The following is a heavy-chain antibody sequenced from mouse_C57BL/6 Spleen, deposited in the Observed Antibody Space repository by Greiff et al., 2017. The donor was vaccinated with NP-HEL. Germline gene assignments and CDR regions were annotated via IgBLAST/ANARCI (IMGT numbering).Heavy chain of an antibody. J-gene: IGHJ1*03. D-gene: IGHD2-4*01. CDR2: IRNRANGYTT. CDR3: ARSTNYDGWYFDV. Sequence: EVKLMESGGGLVQPGGSLSLSCAASGFTFTDYYMSWVRQPPGKALEWLGFIRNRANGYTTEYSASVKGRFTISRDNSQSILYLHMKALRAEDSATYYYARSTNYDGWYFDVWGTGTTVTVSS. V-gene: IGHV7-3*01. CDR1: GFTFTDYY.